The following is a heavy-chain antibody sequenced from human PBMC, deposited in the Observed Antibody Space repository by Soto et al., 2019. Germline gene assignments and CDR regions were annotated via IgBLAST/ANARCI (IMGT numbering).Heavy chain of an antibody. Sequence: TLSLTCAVAGDSIHNYDHVLTCLRRKPGEGLEWIGYVYYIGATYYSPSLKTRGSISLHKAQNFFSLQLTSVTAADSAVYYCDTTNGDYAYDSVSWGQGTMVTVSS. V-gene: IGHV4-31*11. CDR1: GDSIHNYDHV. J-gene: IGHJ5*02. D-gene: IGHD3-16*01. CDR2: VYYIGAT. CDR3: DTTNGDYAYDSVS.